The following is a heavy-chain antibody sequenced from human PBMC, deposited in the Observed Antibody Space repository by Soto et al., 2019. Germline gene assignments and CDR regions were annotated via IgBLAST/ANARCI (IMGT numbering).Heavy chain of an antibody. D-gene: IGHD3-3*01. Sequence: QITLKESGPTLVKPTQTLTLTCTFSGFSLSTSGVGVGWIRQPPGKALEWLALIYWDDDKRYSPSLKSRLTITKDTSKNQVVLTMTNMDPVDTATYYCARLSRFGTFGVVISYAFDIWGQGTMVTVSS. CDR1: GFSLSTSGVG. CDR3: ARLSRFGTFGVVISYAFDI. J-gene: IGHJ3*02. V-gene: IGHV2-5*02. CDR2: IYWDDDK.